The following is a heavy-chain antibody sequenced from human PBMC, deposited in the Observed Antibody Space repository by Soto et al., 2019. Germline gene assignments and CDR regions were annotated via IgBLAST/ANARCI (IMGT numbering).Heavy chain of an antibody. CDR2: IYYSGST. D-gene: IGHD3-16*01. J-gene: IGHJ3*02. CDR3: ARSLYDYIWGSQWDAFDI. Sequence: QLQLQESGPGLVKPSETLSLTCTVSGGSISSSSYYWGWIRQPPGKGLEWIGSIYYSGSTYYNPSLKSRVTISVDTSKNQFSLKLSSVTAADTAVYYCARSLYDYIWGSQWDAFDIWGQGTMVTVSS. V-gene: IGHV4-39*01. CDR1: GGSISSSSYY.